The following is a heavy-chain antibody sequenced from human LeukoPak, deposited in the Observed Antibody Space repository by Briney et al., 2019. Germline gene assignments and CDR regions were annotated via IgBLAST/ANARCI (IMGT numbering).Heavy chain of an antibody. Sequence: GGSLRLSCAASGFTFSSYWMSWVRQAPGKGLEWVANIKQDGSEKYYVDSVKGRFTISRDNAKNSLYLQMNSLRAEDTAVYYCARDFPCGSGSYYYRNYYYGMDVWGQGTTVTVSS. CDR2: IKQDGSEK. CDR1: GFTFSSYW. D-gene: IGHD3-10*01. J-gene: IGHJ6*02. V-gene: IGHV3-7*03. CDR3: ARDFPCGSGSYYYRNYYYGMDV.